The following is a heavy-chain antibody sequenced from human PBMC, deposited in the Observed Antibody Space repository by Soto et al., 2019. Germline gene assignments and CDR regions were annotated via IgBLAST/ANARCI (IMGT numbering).Heavy chain of an antibody. J-gene: IGHJ6*02. V-gene: IGHV1-3*01. CDR1: GYTFTSYA. Sequence: ASVKVSCKASGYTFTSYAMHWVRQAPGQRLEWMGWINAGNGNTKYSQKFQGRVTITRDTSASTAYMELSSLRSEDTAVYYCASQSYYDSSGYYPLYYYYGMDGWGQGTTVTVSS. D-gene: IGHD3-22*01. CDR3: ASQSYYDSSGYYPLYYYYGMDG. CDR2: INAGNGNT.